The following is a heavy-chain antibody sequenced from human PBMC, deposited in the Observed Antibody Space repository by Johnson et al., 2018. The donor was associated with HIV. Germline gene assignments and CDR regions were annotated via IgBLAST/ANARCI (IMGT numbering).Heavy chain of an antibody. CDR2: INWSGDST. V-gene: IGHV3-20*04. CDR3: AKDMGAYQLLYAFDI. CDR1: GFTFDDYG. J-gene: IGHJ3*02. Sequence: MLLVESGGGVVRPGGSLRLSCAASGFTFDDYGMSWVRQAPGKGLEWVSGINWSGDSTGYADSVKGRFTISRDNSKNTLYLQMNSLRAEDTAVYYCAKDMGAYQLLYAFDIWGQGTMVTVSS. D-gene: IGHD2-2*02.